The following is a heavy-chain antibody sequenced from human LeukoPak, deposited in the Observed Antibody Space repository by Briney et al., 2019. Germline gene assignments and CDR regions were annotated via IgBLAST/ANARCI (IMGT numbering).Heavy chain of an antibody. CDR2: INPNSGGT. Sequence: ASVKVSCKASGYTFTGYYMHWVRHAPPQGPEWKGWINPNSGGTNYAQNFQGRVTMTRDTSISTAYMELSRLRSDDTAVYYCARDFTVDTRYYFDYWGQGTLVTVSS. CDR1: GYTFTGYY. D-gene: IGHD5-18*01. V-gene: IGHV1-2*02. CDR3: ARDFTVDTRYYFDY. J-gene: IGHJ4*02.